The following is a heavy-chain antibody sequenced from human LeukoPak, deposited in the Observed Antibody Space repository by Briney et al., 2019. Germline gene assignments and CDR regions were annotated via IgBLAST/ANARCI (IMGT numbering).Heavy chain of an antibody. Sequence: GGSLRLSCAASGFTFSSYGMHWVRQAPGKGLEWVAVISYDGSNKYYADSVKGRFTISRDNAKNSLYLQMNSLRAEDTAVYYCARVYSIVVVPADWVPLSHADAFDIWGQGTMVTVSS. J-gene: IGHJ3*02. V-gene: IGHV3-30*03. CDR2: ISYDGSNK. D-gene: IGHD2-2*01. CDR3: ARVYSIVVVPADWVPLSHADAFDI. CDR1: GFTFSSYG.